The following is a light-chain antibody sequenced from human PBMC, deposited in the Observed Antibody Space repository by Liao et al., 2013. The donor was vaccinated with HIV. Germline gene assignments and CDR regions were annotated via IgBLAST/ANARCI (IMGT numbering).Light chain of an antibody. CDR2: EDT. CDR3: HVWDSISKHYV. J-gene: IGLJ1*01. CDR1: KVGTKY. V-gene: IGLV3-1*01. Sequence: SYELSQPPSVSVSPGQTATITCSGDKVGTKYASWYQRKPGQSPEVVIYEDTKRPSGIPERFSGSNSGNMATLTISRVEVGDEADYYCHVWDSISKHYVFGTVTKVTVL.